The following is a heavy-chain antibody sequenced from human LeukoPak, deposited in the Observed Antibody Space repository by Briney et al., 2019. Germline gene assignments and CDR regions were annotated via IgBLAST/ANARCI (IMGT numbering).Heavy chain of an antibody. J-gene: IGHJ3*02. CDR1: GGSFSGYY. V-gene: IGHV4-59*10. CDR3: ARLITGTTTAFDI. Sequence: SETLSLTCAVYGGSFSGYYWSWIRQPAGKGLEWIGRVYTSGSTHYNPSLKTRLTMSVDTSKNQFSLKLSSVTAADTAVYYCARLITGTTTAFDIWGQGTMVTVSS. CDR2: VYTSGST. D-gene: IGHD1-7*01.